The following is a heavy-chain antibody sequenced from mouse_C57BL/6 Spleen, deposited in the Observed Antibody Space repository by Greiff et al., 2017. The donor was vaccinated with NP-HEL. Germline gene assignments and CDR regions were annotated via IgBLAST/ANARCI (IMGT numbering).Heavy chain of an antibody. Sequence: EVQLQESGGGLVQPGGSLSLSCAASGFTFTDYYMSWVRQPPGKALEWLGFIRNKANGYTTEYSASVKGRFTISRDNSQSILYLQMNALRAEDSATYYCARYSGTGFAYWGQGTLVTVSA. CDR1: GFTFTDYY. V-gene: IGHV7-3*01. CDR3: ARYSGTGFAY. CDR2: IRNKANGYTT. J-gene: IGHJ3*01. D-gene: IGHD4-1*01.